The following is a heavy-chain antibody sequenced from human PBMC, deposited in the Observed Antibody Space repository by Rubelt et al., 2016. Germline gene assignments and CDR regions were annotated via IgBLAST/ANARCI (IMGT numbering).Heavy chain of an antibody. D-gene: IGHD3-10*01. CDR1: GFIFSSYS. V-gene: IGHV3-48*04. Sequence: EVQLVESGGGLAQPGGSLRLSCAASGFIFSSYSMNWVRQAPGKGLEWISYISSSSTTKYYADSVKGRFTISRDNAKNSLYLQMNSLRAEDTAVYYCARDSVVRGLGVFDLWGQGTMVTVSS. CDR2: ISSSSTTK. CDR3: ARDSVVRGLGVFDL. J-gene: IGHJ3*01.